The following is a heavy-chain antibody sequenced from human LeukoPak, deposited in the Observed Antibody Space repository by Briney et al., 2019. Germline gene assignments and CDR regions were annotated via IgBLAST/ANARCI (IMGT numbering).Heavy chain of an antibody. D-gene: IGHD2-15*01. CDR2: ISAYYGNT. V-gene: IGHV1-18*01. CDR3: ARDWGGYCSGGSCYPDAFDI. CDR1: GYTFTSYG. J-gene: IGHJ3*02. Sequence: ASVKVSCKASGYTFTSYGIRWVRQAPGQGLEWMGWISAYYGNTNYAQKLQGRVTMTTDTSTSTAYMELRSLRSDDTAVYYCARDWGGYCSGGSCYPDAFDIWGQGTMVTVSS.